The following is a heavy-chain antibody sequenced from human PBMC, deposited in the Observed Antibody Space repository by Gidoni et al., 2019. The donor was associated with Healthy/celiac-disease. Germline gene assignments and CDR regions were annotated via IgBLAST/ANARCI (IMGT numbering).Heavy chain of an antibody. Sequence: EVQLVESGGGLVQPGRSLRLSCAASGFTFDDYAMHWVRQAPGKGLEWVSGISWNSGSIGYADSVKGRFTISRDNAKNSLYLQMNSLRAEDTALYYCAKGYYYDSSGYYTFDYWGQGTLVTVSS. J-gene: IGHJ4*02. CDR1: GFTFDDYA. CDR3: AKGYYYDSSGYYTFDY. D-gene: IGHD3-22*01. V-gene: IGHV3-9*01. CDR2: ISWNSGSI.